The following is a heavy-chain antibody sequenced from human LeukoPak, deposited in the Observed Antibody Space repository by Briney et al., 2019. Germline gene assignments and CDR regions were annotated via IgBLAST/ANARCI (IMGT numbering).Heavy chain of an antibody. D-gene: IGHD2-2*01. V-gene: IGHV3-66*04. CDR3: ARLPAYCSSTSCYYDY. CDR2: IYSGGST. J-gene: IGHJ4*02. Sequence: PGGSLRLSCAASGFTISSNYMSWVRQAPGKGLEWVSLIYSGGSTYYADSVKGRFTISRDNSKNMLYLQMNSLRAEDTAVYYCARLPAYCSSTSCYYDYWGQGALVTVSS. CDR1: GFTISSNY.